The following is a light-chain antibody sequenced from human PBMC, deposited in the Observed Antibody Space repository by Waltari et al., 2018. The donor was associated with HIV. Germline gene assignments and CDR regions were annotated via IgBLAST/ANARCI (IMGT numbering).Light chain of an antibody. Sequence: QSVLTQPPSASGTPGQRVTISCSGSSSNIGSSYVYWYQQLPGTAPKLLMYRNDQRPSGVPDLVSGSKPGTSASLAISGLRSEDEADYYCATWDDSLSGLWVFGGGTKLTVL. CDR3: ATWDDSLSGLWV. CDR1: SSNIGSSY. V-gene: IGLV1-47*01. J-gene: IGLJ3*02. CDR2: RND.